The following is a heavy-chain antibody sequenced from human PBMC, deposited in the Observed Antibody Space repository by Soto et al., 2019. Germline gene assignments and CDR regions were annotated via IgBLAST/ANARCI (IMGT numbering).Heavy chain of an antibody. CDR2: IRKDGSET. J-gene: IGHJ4*02. Sequence: EVQLVESGGGLVQPGGSLSLSCEASGLSLSSNGMNWVRQAPGRGLEWLAIIRKDGSETHYLNSVKGGFTISRDNANNSLFLQMNSLRADDTAVYYCVGGAGWELDYWGQGTLVTVSS. CDR3: VGGAGWELDY. D-gene: IGHD1-26*01. CDR1: GLSLSSNG. V-gene: IGHV3-7*03.